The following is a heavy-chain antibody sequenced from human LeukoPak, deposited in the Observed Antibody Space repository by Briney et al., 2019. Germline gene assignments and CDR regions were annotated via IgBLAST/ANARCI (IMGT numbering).Heavy chain of an antibody. V-gene: IGHV3-30-3*01. CDR1: GFTFSTSW. CDR2: ISYDGSNK. D-gene: IGHD3-22*01. CDR3: ARDQDSYYDSSGYYY. Sequence: QPGGSLRLSCAASGFTFSTSWMSWVRQAPGKGLEWVAVISYDGSNKYYADSVKGRFTISRDNSKNTLYLQMNSLRAEDTAVYYCARDQDSYYDSSGYYYWGQGTLVTVSS. J-gene: IGHJ4*02.